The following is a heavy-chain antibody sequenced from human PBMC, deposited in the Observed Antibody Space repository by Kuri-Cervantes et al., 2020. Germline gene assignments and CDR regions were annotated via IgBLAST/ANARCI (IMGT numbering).Heavy chain of an antibody. CDR2: ISAYNGNT. CDR1: GYTFTSYG. Sequence: ASVKVSCKASGYTFTSYGISWVRQAPGQGLEWMGWISAYNGNTNYAQKFQGRVTMTEDTSTDTAYMELSSLRSEDTAVYYCATETYYDSGGYWGQGTLVTVSS. J-gene: IGHJ4*02. D-gene: IGHD3-22*01. CDR3: ATETYYDSGGY. V-gene: IGHV1-18*01.